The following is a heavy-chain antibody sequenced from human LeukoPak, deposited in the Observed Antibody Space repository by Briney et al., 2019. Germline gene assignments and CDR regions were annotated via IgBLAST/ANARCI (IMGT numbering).Heavy chain of an antibody. D-gene: IGHD6-19*01. J-gene: IGHJ4*02. V-gene: IGHV3-53*01. Sequence: QTGGSLRLSCAASGFTVSSNYMSWVRQAPGKGLEWVSVIYSGGSTYYADSVKGRFTISRDNSKNTLYLQMNGLRAEDTAVYYCARDWQWLVHNGFEDYWGQGTLVTVSS. CDR2: IYSGGST. CDR1: GFTVSSNY. CDR3: ARDWQWLVHNGFEDY.